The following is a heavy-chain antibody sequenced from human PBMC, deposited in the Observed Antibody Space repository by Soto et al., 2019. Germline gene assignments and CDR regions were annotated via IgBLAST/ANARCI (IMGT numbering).Heavy chain of an antibody. V-gene: IGHV1-46*01. D-gene: IGHD3-22*01. J-gene: IGHJ4*02. CDR1: GYTFTSYY. CDR3: AVVGSGYYYETDKYYFDY. CDR2: INPSGGST. Sequence: QVQLVQSGAEVKKPGASVKVSCKASGYTFTSYYMHWVRQAPGQGLEWMGIINPSGGSTSYAQKFQGRVTMTRDTSTSTVYMELSSLRSEDTAVYYCAVVGSGYYYETDKYYFDYWGQRTLVTVSS.